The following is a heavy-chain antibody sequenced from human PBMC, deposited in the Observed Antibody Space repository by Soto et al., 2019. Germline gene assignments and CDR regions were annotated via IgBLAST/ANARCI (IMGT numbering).Heavy chain of an antibody. CDR1: VGSINNSSFY. CDR3: ARRPLVLVIIPYHFDS. CDR2: IYYSGSA. J-gene: IGHJ4*02. D-gene: IGHD3-3*01. V-gene: IGHV4-39*01. Sequence: QLQLQESGPGLVKPSETLSLTCTVSVGSINNSSFYWGWVRQPPGKRLEWIGSIYYSGSAYYNPSLKRRLTISVDTSKNQFSLNLSSVTAADTAVYFCARRPLVLVIIPYHFDSWGQGTLVTVSS.